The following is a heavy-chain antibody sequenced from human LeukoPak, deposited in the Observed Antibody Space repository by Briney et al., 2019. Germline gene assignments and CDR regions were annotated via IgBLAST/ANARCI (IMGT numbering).Heavy chain of an antibody. D-gene: IGHD4-17*01. Sequence: ASVTVSCKASGYTFTSYYMHWVRQAPGQGLEWMGIINPSGGSTSYAQKFQGRVTMTRDMSTSTVYMELSSLRSEDTAVYYCARAGPYGNYYYYYMDVWGKGTTVTVSS. CDR2: INPSGGST. J-gene: IGHJ6*03. CDR3: ARAGPYGNYYYYYMDV. V-gene: IGHV1-46*01. CDR1: GYTFTSYY.